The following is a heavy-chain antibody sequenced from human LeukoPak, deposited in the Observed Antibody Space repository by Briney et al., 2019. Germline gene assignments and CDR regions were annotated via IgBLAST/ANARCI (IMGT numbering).Heavy chain of an antibody. CDR1: GYTFTGYY. CDR2: INPNSGGT. V-gene: IGHV1-2*03. D-gene: IGHD3-9*01. CDR3: ARALALRYFDWPGGWFDP. Sequence: LGASVKVSCKASGYTFTGYYMHWVRQAPGQGLEWMGWINPNSGGTNYAQKFQGRVTMTRDTSISTAYMELSSLRSEDTAVYYCARALALRYFDWPGGWFDPWGQGTLVTVSS. J-gene: IGHJ5*02.